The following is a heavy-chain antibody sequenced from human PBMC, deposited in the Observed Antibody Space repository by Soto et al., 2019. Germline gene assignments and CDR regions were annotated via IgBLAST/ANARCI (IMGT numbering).Heavy chain of an antibody. J-gene: IGHJ3*02. V-gene: IGHV1-69*02. CDR1: GGTFSSYT. CDR3: AGITSSGFSFYRNAFDI. D-gene: IGHD6-25*01. CDR2: IIPILGIA. Sequence: SVKVSCKASGGTFSSYTISWVRQAPGQGLEWMGRIIPILGIANYAQKFQGRATITADKSTSTAYMELSSLRSEDTVVYYCAGITSSGFSFYRNAFDIWGQGTMVTVSS.